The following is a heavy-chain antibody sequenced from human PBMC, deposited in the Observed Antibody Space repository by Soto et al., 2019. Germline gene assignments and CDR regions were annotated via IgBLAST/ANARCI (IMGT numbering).Heavy chain of an antibody. Sequence: SVKVSCKASGGTLSSYAISWVRQAPGQRLEWMGGIIPICGTANYAQKFQGRVTITADESTTTAYMELSSLRSEDRAVYYCARGVSGGSRALDYWGQGTLVTVSS. CDR1: GGTLSSYA. D-gene: IGHD2-15*01. V-gene: IGHV1-69*13. CDR2: IIPICGTA. J-gene: IGHJ4*02. CDR3: ARGVSGGSRALDY.